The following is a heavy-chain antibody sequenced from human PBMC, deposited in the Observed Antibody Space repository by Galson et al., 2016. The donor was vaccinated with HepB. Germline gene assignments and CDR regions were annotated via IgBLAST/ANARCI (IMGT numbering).Heavy chain of an antibody. CDR1: GFIFTNYA. J-gene: IGHJ1*01. CDR3: ARRYGDYSYG. D-gene: IGHD4-17*01. CDR2: ISTGGGGT. V-gene: IGHV3-23*01. Sequence: SLRLSCAASGFIFTNYAMSWVRQAPGKGLEWVSAISTGGGGTFYADSVKGRFTSSRDNSKNTLYLQMNSLRAEDTAVYYCARRYGDYSYGWGQGTLATVSS.